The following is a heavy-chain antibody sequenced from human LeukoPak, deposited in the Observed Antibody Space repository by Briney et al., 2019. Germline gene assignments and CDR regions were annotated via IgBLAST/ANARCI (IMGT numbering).Heavy chain of an antibody. J-gene: IGHJ6*04. CDR1: GFTFSSYA. V-gene: IGHV3-30-3*01. D-gene: IGHD3-9*01. Sequence: GRSLRLSCAASGFTFSSYAMHWVRQAPGKGLEWVAVISYDGSNEYYADSVKGRFTISRDNAKNSLYLQMNSLRAEDTAVYYCAREGNILTGPPVEYYYGMDVWGKGTTVTVSS. CDR2: ISYDGSNE. CDR3: AREGNILTGPPVEYYYGMDV.